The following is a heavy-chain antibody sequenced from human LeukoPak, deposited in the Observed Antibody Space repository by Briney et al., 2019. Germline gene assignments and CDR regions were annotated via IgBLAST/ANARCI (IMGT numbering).Heavy chain of an antibody. V-gene: IGHV3-23*01. CDR3: AKDLAGTTSFDY. CDR2: ISDNGRST. CDR1: GFTFSSNA. D-gene: IGHD1-7*01. J-gene: IGHJ4*02. Sequence: GGSLRLSCGASGFTFSSNAMYWVRQAPGKGLEWVSAISDNGRSTYYADSVKGRFTTSRDKSKNTLYLQMNSLRAEDTAVYYCAKDLAGTTSFDYWGQGTLVTVSS.